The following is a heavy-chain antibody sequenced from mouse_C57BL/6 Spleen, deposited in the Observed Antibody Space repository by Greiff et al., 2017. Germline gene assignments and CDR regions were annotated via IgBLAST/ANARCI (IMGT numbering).Heavy chain of an antibody. CDR3: AKAYYCNLTPFAY. CDR2: IDPETGGT. CDR1: GYTFTDYE. J-gene: IGHJ3*01. Sequence: VQLQQSGAELVRPGASVTLSCKASGYTFTDYEMHWVKQTPVHGLEWIGAIDPETGGTAYNQKFKGKAILTADKSSSTAYMELRSLTSEDSAVYYCAKAYYCNLTPFAYWGQGTLVTVSA. V-gene: IGHV1-15*01. D-gene: IGHD2-10*01.